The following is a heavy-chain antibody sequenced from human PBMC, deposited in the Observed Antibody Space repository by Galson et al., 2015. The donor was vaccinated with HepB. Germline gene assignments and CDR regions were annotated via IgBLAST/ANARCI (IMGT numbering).Heavy chain of an antibody. D-gene: IGHD3-3*02. Sequence: QSGAEVKKPGESLRISCKGSGYSFTSYWISWVRQMPGKGLEWMGRIDPSDSYTNYSPSSQGHVTISADKSISTAYLQWSSLKASDTAMYYCARHFSFWNWFDPWGQGTLVTVSS. CDR3: ARHFSFWNWFDP. J-gene: IGHJ5*02. V-gene: IGHV5-10-1*01. CDR1: GYSFTSYW. CDR2: IDPSDSYT.